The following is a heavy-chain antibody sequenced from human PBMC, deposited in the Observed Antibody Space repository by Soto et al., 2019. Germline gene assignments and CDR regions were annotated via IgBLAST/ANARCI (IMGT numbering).Heavy chain of an antibody. D-gene: IGHD2-15*01. CDR1: GYTLTDHG. CDR3: ARDWTSPSCVSSSCPRGGWGDP. CDR2: INPYNANT. J-gene: IGHJ5*02. V-gene: IGHV1-18*04. Sequence: ASVKVSCKASGYTLTDHGISWVRQAPGQGLEWMGWINPYNANTRYGEKVQGRVTMTTDTSSTVYMELTGLTSDDTAVYYCARDWTSPSCVSSSCPRGGWGDPWG.